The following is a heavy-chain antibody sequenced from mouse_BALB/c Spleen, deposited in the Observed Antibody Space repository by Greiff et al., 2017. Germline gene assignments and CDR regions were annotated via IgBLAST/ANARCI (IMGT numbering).Heavy chain of an antibody. CDR1: GYAFSSSW. CDR2: IYPGDGDT. V-gene: IGHV1-82*01. CDR3: ARWGNYFDY. J-gene: IGHJ2*01. Sequence: QVQLKESGPELVKPGASVKISCKASGYAFSSSWMNWVKQRPGQGLEWIGRIYPGDGDTNYNGKFKGKATLTADKSSSTAYMQLSSLTSVDSAVYFCARWGNYFDYWGQGTTLTVSS.